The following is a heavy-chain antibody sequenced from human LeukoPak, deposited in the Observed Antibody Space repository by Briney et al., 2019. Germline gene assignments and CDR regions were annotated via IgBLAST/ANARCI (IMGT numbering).Heavy chain of an antibody. D-gene: IGHD6-19*01. Sequence: GGSLRLSCAAPGFTFSTYGMHWVRQAPGKGLEWVAVIWYDGSKKYYADSVKGRFTISRDNSKNTLYLQMNSLRAEDTAVYYCARDRGSGWYLDSWGQGTLVTVSS. CDR3: ARDRGSGWYLDS. V-gene: IGHV3-33*01. CDR1: GFTFSTYG. J-gene: IGHJ4*02. CDR2: IWYDGSKK.